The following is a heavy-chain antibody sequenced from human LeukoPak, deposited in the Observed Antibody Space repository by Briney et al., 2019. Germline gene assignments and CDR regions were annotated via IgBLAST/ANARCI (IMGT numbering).Heavy chain of an antibody. CDR3: AKGSSSCDY. D-gene: IGHD6-13*01. CDR1: GFTFSSYA. CDR2: ISGSGGST. V-gene: IGHV3-23*01. Sequence: GGSLRLAWAASGFTFSSYAMSWVRQAPGKGREWASAISGSGGSTYYADSVKGRFTISRDNSKNTLYLQMNSLRAEDTAVYYCAKGSSSCDYWGQGTLVTVSS. J-gene: IGHJ4*02.